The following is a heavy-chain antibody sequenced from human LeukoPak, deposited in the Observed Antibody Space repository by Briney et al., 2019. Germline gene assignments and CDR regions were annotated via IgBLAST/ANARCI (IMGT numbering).Heavy chain of an antibody. CDR2: IIPIFGTA. D-gene: IGHD1-7*01. J-gene: IGHJ5*02. Sequence: GASVKVSCKASGGTFSSYAISWVRQAPGQGLEWMGGIIPIFGTANYAQKFQGRATITTDESTSTAYMELSSLRSEDTAVYYCARGGLELRDSSWFDPWGQGTLVTVSS. V-gene: IGHV1-69*05. CDR1: GGTFSSYA. CDR3: ARGGLELRDSSWFDP.